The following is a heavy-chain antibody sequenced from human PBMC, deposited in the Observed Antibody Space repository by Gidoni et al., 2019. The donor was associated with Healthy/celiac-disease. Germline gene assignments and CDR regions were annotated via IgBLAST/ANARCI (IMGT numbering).Heavy chain of an antibody. CDR1: GFTFSSYW. J-gene: IGHJ4*02. D-gene: IGHD3-22*01. V-gene: IGHV3-74*01. CDR3: ASFGLGEESSGYRYFDY. Sequence: EVQLVESGGGLVQPGGSLRLSCAASGFTFSSYWMHWVRQAPGKGLVWVSRSNSDGSSTSYADSVKGRFNISRDNAKNTPYLQMNSLRAEDTAVYYCASFGLGEESSGYRYFDYWGQGTLVTVSS. CDR2: SNSDGSST.